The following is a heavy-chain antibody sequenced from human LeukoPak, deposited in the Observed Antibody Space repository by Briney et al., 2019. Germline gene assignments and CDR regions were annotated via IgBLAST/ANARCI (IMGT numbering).Heavy chain of an antibody. CDR2: AYYSGNT. J-gene: IGHJ5*02. Sequence: SETLSLTCAVSGASVASANYWAWIRHPPGKGLEWIGSAYYSGNTHNNPSLGSRVTISVDSSNNHFSLRLTSVSAADTAVYYCARQMAFLEWLPQLANYFDPWGQGTLVTVSS. CDR3: ARQMAFLEWLPQLANYFDP. D-gene: IGHD3-3*01. V-gene: IGHV4-39*01. CDR1: GASVASANY.